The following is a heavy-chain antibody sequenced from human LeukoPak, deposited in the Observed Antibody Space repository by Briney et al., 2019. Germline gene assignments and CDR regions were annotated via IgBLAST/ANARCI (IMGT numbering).Heavy chain of an antibody. CDR1: GFTFSSYG. CDR3: AREGRGAAGTYYYYYGMDV. Sequence: PGGSLRLSCAASGFTFSSYGMHWVRQAPGKGLEWVAVIWYEGSNKYYADSVKGRFTISRDNSKNTLYLQMNSLRAEDTAVYYCAREGRGAAGTYYYYYGMDVWGQGTTVTVSS. CDR2: IWYEGSNK. J-gene: IGHJ6*02. V-gene: IGHV3-33*01. D-gene: IGHD6-13*01.